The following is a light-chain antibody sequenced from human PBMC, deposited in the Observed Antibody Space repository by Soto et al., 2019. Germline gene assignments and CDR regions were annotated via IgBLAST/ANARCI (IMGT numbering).Light chain of an antibody. CDR1: QSVSSSY. J-gene: IGKJ1*01. CDR3: QQYNSYSRT. Sequence: EIVLTKSPGTLSLSTGDRATLSGRASQSVSSSYLAWYQQKPGQAPRLLIYGASSRATGIPDRFSGSGSGTEFTLTISSLQPDDFATYYCQQYNSYSRTFGQGTKVDIK. CDR2: GAS. V-gene: IGKV3-20*01.